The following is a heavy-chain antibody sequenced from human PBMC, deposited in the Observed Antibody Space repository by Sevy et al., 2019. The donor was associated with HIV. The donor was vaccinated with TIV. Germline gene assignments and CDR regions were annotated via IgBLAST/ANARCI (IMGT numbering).Heavy chain of an antibody. CDR3: AGGFWGGFDY. V-gene: IGHV3-23*01. J-gene: IGHJ4*02. D-gene: IGHD3-3*01. CDR1: GFIFNSYT. CDR2: ISGHGGST. Sequence: GGSLRLSCAASGFIFNSYTMSWVRQAPGKGLEWVSTISGHGGSTYSADSVKGRFTISRDNFSNILDLQMDNLRADDTAIYYCAGGFWGGFDYWGQGTLVTFSS.